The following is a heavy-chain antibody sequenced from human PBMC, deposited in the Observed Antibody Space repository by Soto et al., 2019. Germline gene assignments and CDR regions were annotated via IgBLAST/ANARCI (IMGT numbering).Heavy chain of an antibody. V-gene: IGHV3-21*01. CDR3: ARDPPIVVVPAAMDWFDP. D-gene: IGHD2-2*01. CDR1: GFTFSSYS. CDR2: ISSSSSYI. J-gene: IGHJ5*02. Sequence: AGGSLRLSCAASGFTFSSYSMNWVRQAPGKGLEWVSSISSSSSYIYYADSVKGRFTISRDNAKNSLYLQMNSLRAEDTAVYYCARDPPIVVVPAAMDWFDPWGQGTLVTVSS.